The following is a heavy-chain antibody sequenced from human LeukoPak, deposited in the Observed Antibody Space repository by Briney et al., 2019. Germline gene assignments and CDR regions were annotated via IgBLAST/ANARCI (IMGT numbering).Heavy chain of an antibody. CDR2: INHSGST. J-gene: IGHJ4*02. D-gene: IGHD6-13*01. CDR1: GGSFSGYY. Sequence: SETLSLTCAVYGGSFSGYYWSWIRQPPGKGQEWIGEINHSGSTNYNPSLKSRVTISVDKSKNQFSLNLSSVTAADTAVYYCARGRAAADNYFDYWGQGTLVTVSS. V-gene: IGHV4-34*01. CDR3: ARGRAAADNYFDY.